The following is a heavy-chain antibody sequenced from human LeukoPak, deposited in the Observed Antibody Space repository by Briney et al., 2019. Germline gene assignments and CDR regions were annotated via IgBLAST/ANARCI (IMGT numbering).Heavy chain of an antibody. V-gene: IGHV1-2*02. J-gene: IGHJ6*02. D-gene: IGHD4-17*01. Sequence: SVKVSCKASGYTFTGYYMHWVRQAPGQGLEWMGWINPNSGGTDYAQKFQGRVTMTRDTSISTAYMELSRLRSDDTAVYYCARENGDYWTRNYYYGMDVWGQGTTVTVSS. CDR1: GYTFTGYY. CDR2: INPNSGGT. CDR3: ARENGDYWTRNYYYGMDV.